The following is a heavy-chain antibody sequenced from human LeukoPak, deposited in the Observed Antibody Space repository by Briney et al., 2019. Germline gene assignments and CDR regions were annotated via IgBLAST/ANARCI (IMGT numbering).Heavy chain of an antibody. CDR2: ISGSDGST. CDR1: GFTFSSYG. D-gene: IGHD3-10*01. CDR3: AKSGVRGVIIGPCFDY. Sequence: GGSLRLSCAASGFTFSSYGMSWVRQAPGKGLEWVSAISGSDGSTYYAGSVKGRFTISRDNSKNTLYLQMNSLRAEDTAVYYCAKSGVRGVIIGPCFDYWGQGTLVTVSS. V-gene: IGHV3-23*01. J-gene: IGHJ4*02.